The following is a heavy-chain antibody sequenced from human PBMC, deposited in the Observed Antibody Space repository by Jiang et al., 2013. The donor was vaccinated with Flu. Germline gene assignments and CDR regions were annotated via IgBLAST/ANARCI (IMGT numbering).Heavy chain of an antibody. CDR3: ARLGNIGYYFYGLDV. D-gene: IGHD3-3*01. Sequence: VQLVESGAEVREPGESLRISCKASGYSFTSYYIGWVRQMPGKGLEWMGIIHPDDSNTKYSPSFQGQVTISADRSISTAFLQWNSLKASDTAIYFCARLGNIGYYFYGLDVWGQGTTVSVSS. CDR2: IHPDDSNT. J-gene: IGHJ6*02. CDR1: GYSFTSYY. V-gene: IGHV5-51*01.